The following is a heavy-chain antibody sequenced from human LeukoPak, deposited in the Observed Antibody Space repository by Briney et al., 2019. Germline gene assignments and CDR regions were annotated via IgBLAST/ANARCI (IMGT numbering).Heavy chain of an antibody. D-gene: IGHD4-11*01. V-gene: IGHV3-74*01. J-gene: IGHJ4*02. CDR3: ARDQDYSNPPSFDY. CDR1: GFTFSSYW. CDR2: INTDGSST. Sequence: GGFLRLSCAASGFTFSSYWMHWVRQAPGKGLVWVSRINTDGSSTSYADSVKGRFTISRDNAKNTLYLQMNSLRAEDTAVYYCARDQDYSNPPSFDYWGQGTLVTVSS.